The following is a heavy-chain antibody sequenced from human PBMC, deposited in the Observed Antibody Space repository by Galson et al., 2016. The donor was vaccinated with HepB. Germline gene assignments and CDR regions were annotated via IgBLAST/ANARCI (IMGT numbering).Heavy chain of an antibody. V-gene: IGHV1-69*13. J-gene: IGHJ1*01. Sequence: SVKVSCKASGGSFSDSGISWVRQAPGQGFEWMGGIIPMFGRANYAQKFQGRVNVMADESTNTAHMDLSSLTSEDTAVYYCAISMAAAGPIEHWGQGTLVTVSS. CDR1: GGSFSDSG. CDR3: AISMAAAGPIEH. CDR2: IIPMFGRA. D-gene: IGHD6-13*01.